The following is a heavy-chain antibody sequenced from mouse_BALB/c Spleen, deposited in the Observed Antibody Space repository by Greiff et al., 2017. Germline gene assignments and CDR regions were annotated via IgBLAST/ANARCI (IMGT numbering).Heavy chain of an antibody. CDR1: GFTFSSYA. Sequence: EVKLMESGGGLVKPGGSLKLSCAASGFTFSSYAMSWVRQTPEKRLEWVASISSGGSTYYPDSVKGRFTISRDNARNILYLQMSSLRSEDTAMYYCARGGDYDEEFPSMDYWGQGTSVTVSS. CDR3: ARGGDYDEEFPSMDY. CDR2: ISSGGST. J-gene: IGHJ4*01. D-gene: IGHD2-4*01. V-gene: IGHV5-6-5*01.